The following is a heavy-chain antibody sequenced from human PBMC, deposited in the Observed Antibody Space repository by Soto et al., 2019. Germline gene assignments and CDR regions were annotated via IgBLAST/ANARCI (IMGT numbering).Heavy chain of an antibody. CDR1: GFTFDDYA. D-gene: IGHD6-19*01. Sequence: PGGSLRLSCAASGFTFDDYAMHWVRQAPGKGLEWVSGISWNSGSIGYADSVKGRFTISRDNAKNSLYLQMNSLRAEDTALYYCAKDIIHQHSSGWRQFDYWGQGTLVTVSS. CDR3: AKDIIHQHSSGWRQFDY. J-gene: IGHJ4*02. V-gene: IGHV3-9*01. CDR2: ISWNSGSI.